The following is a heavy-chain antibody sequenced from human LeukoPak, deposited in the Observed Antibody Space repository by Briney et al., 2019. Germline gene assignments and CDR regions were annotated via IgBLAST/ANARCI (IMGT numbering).Heavy chain of an antibody. CDR1: GYTLTELS. J-gene: IGHJ4*02. V-gene: IGHV1-24*01. D-gene: IGHD3-10*01. CDR3: ATEPIGEYLYGLLDY. CDR2: FDPEDGET. Sequence: GASVKVSCKVSGYTLTELSMHWVRQAPGKGLEWMGGFDPEDGETIYAQKFQGRVTMTEDTSTDTAYMELSSLRSEDTAVYYCATEPIGEYLYGLLDYWGQGTLVTVSS.